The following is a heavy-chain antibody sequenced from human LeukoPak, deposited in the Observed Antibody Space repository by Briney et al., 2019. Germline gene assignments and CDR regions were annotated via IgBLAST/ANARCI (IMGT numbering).Heavy chain of an antibody. Sequence: SETLSLTCTVSGGSISSYYWSWIRQPPGKGLEWIGYIYYSGSTNYNPSLKSRVTISVDTSKNQFSLKLSSVTAADTAVYYCARAGGVAAAGRYYFDYWGQGTLATVSS. D-gene: IGHD6-13*01. J-gene: IGHJ4*02. CDR3: ARAGGVAAAGRYYFDY. CDR2: IYYSGST. V-gene: IGHV4-59*01. CDR1: GGSISSYY.